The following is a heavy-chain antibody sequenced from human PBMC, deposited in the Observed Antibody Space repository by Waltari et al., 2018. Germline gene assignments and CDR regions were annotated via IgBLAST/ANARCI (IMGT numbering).Heavy chain of an antibody. CDR3: ARDRFPTVRTGYFDY. D-gene: IGHD4-17*01. V-gene: IGHV1-3*01. J-gene: IGHJ4*02. Sequence: QVQLVQSGAEVKKPGASVKVSCKASGYTFTSYAMHWVRQAPGQRLEWMGWINAGNGNTKYSQKFQGRVTITRDTSASTAYMELSSLRSEDTAVYYCARDRFPTVRTGYFDYWGQGTLVTVSS. CDR1: GYTFTSYA. CDR2: INAGNGNT.